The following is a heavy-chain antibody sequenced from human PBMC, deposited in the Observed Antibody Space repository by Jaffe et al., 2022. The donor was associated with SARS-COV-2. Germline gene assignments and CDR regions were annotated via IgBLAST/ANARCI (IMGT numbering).Heavy chain of an antibody. Sequence: EVQLVESGGGLVQPGGSLRLSCAASGFTFGTYWMSWVRQAPGKGLEWVANIKQDGSEKYYVDSVKGRFTISRDNAKNSLFLQMNSLRAEDTAVYYCASGFSTHDYWGQGTLVTVSS. CDR1: GFTFGTYW. D-gene: IGHD2-2*01. V-gene: IGHV3-7*01. CDR2: IKQDGSEK. J-gene: IGHJ4*02. CDR3: ASGFSTHDY.